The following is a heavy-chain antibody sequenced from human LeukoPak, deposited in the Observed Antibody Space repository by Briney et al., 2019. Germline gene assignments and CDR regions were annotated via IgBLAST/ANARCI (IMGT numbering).Heavy chain of an antibody. CDR3: AKARTHEYSNYNY. CDR2: ISGSGDNT. D-gene: IGHD4-11*01. Sequence: GGSLRLSCAASGFTFDDYAMHWVRQAPGKGLEWVSGISGSGDNTYYADSVKGRFTISRDNSKNTLYLQMNSLRAEDTAVYYCAKARTHEYSNYNYWGQGTLVTVSA. J-gene: IGHJ4*02. CDR1: GFTFDDYA. V-gene: IGHV3-23*01.